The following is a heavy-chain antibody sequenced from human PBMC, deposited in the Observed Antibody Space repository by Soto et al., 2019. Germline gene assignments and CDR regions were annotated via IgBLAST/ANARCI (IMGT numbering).Heavy chain of an antibody. D-gene: IGHD3-22*01. J-gene: IGHJ5*02. CDR2: ISAYNGNT. Sequence: AALKITCKASGCKFPSYGISWVRQAPGQGLEWMGWISAYNGNTNYAQKLQGRVTMTTDTSTGTAYMELRSLGSDDTAVYYCARGGDYYDSSVIPNCFGPWRELHLVTVCS. V-gene: IGHV1-18*01. CDR3: ARGGDYYDSSVIPNCFGP. CDR1: GCKFPSYG.